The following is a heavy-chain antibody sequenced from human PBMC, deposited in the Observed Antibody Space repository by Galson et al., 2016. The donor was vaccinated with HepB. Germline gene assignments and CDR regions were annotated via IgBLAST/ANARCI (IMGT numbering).Heavy chain of an antibody. CDR3: AKDPHPYLYSGSYYHDY. CDR2: ISYDGSNK. CDR1: GFTFSDYG. V-gene: IGHV3-30*18. D-gene: IGHD3-10*01. J-gene: IGHJ4*02. Sequence: SLRLSSAASGFTFSDYGMHWVRQAPGKGLEWVAVISYDGSNKYYADSVKGRFTISRDNSKNTLYLQMNSLRAEDTAMYYCAKDPHPYLYSGSYYHDYWGQGTLVTVSS.